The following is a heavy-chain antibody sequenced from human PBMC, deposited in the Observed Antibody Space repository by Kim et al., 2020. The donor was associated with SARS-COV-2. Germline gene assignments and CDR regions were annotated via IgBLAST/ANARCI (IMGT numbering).Heavy chain of an antibody. D-gene: IGHD1-26*01. CDR3: ASRLSGSYYFDY. CDR1: GGSISSYY. CDR2: IYYSGST. J-gene: IGHJ4*02. V-gene: IGHV4-59*08. Sequence: SETLSLTCTVSGGSISSYYWTWIRQPPGKGLEWIGYIYYSGSTKYNPSLKSRVTISVDTSKNQFSLKLRSVTAADTAVYYCASRLSGSYYFDYWGQGT.